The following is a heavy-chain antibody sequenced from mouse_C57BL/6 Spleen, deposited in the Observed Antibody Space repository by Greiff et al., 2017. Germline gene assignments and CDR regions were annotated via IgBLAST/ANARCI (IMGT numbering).Heavy chain of an antibody. J-gene: IGHJ4*01. CDR1: GYTFTDYY. CDR2: INPNNGGT. V-gene: IGHV1-26*01. D-gene: IGHD2-2*01. Sequence: VQLQQSGPELVKPGASVKISCKASGYTFTDYYMNWVKQSHGKSLEWIGDINPNNGGTSYNQKFKGKATLTVDKSSSTAYMELRSLTSEDSAVYYCARRSYGYDDAMDYWGQGTSVTVSS. CDR3: ARRSYGYDDAMDY.